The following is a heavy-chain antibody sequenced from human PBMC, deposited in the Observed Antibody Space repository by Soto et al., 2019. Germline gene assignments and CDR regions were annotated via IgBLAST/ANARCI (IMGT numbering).Heavy chain of an antibody. J-gene: IGHJ4*02. CDR1: GFTFSSYA. D-gene: IGHD6-6*01. Sequence: PGGSLRLSCAASGFTFSSYAMSWVRQAPGKGLEWVSVISASGGSTYYADSLKGRFTISRDNSKNTLSLQVNSLRADDTAVYYCAKGNRIAARPLFDYWGQGTLVTVSS. CDR3: AKGNRIAARPLFDY. V-gene: IGHV3-23*01. CDR2: ISASGGST.